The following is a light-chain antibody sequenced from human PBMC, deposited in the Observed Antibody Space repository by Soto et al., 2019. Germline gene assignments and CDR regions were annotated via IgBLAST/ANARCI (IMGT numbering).Light chain of an antibody. J-gene: IGLJ2*01. Sequence: QSALTQPASVSGSPGQSITISCTGTSSDVGRYNYVSWYHQHPGKPPKLMIYDVNIRPSGVSNRFSGSKSGNTASLTISGLQAEDEADYYCSSYTSSSTRVVFGGGTKLTVL. CDR2: DVN. V-gene: IGLV2-14*01. CDR3: SSYTSSSTRVV. CDR1: SSDVGRYNY.